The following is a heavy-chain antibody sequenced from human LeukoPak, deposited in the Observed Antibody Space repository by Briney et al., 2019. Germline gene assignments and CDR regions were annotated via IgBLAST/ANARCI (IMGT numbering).Heavy chain of an antibody. V-gene: IGHV3-21*01. J-gene: IGHJ4*02. Sequence: GGSLRLSCAASGFTFSSYSMGWVRQAPGKGLEWVSSISSSSSYIYYADSVKGRFTISRDNAKNSLYLQVNSLRAEDTAVYYCARDPGRVQYYFDYWGQGTLVTVSS. D-gene: IGHD3-10*01. CDR1: GFTFSSYS. CDR2: ISSSSSYI. CDR3: ARDPGRVQYYFDY.